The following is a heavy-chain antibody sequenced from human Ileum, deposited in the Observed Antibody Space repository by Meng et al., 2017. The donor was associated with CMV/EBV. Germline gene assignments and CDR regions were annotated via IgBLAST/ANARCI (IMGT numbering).Heavy chain of an antibody. CDR1: GFTFSSYS. J-gene: IGHJ4*02. V-gene: IGHV3-48*04. CDR2: ISSTGSTI. D-gene: IGHD4-17*01. CDR3: ARVSGDPDY. Sequence: GGSLRLSCAASGFTFSSYSMNWVRQAPGKGLEWISYISSTGSTIYYADSVKGRFTISRDNAKNSLYLQMNSLRAEGTAVYYCARVSGDPDYWGQGILVTVSS.